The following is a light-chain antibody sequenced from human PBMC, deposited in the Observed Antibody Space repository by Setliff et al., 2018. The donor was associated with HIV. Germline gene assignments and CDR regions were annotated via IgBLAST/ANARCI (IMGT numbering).Light chain of an antibody. CDR1: SSDVGAYDY. CDR2: DVR. CDR3: CSYAATYTYI. V-gene: IGLV2-11*01. Sequence: LAQPRSVSGSPGQTVTFSCTGSSSDVGAYDYVSWYQQHPGKAPKLIIYDVRKRPSGVPDRFSGSKSGDTASLTISGLQPEDEADYYCCSYAATYTYIFGTGTKVTVL. J-gene: IGLJ1*01.